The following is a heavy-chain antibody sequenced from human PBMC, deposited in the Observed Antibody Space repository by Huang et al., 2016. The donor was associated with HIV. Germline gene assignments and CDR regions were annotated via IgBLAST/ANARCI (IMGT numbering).Heavy chain of an antibody. CDR1: GGSFNNFG. CDR3: AKRGGAWGSPYAFDL. V-gene: IGHV1-69*13. D-gene: IGHD3-16*01. Sequence: QVQLVQSGAEVRKPGSSVKVSCRASGGSFNNFGINWVRPAPGRGLEWMVGIIPRIGTRNDAQRFQGRVTITADETTGVVYMELSSLRSDDTAVYFCAKRGGAWGSPYAFDLWGPGTMVTVSS. J-gene: IGHJ3*01. CDR2: IIPRIGTR.